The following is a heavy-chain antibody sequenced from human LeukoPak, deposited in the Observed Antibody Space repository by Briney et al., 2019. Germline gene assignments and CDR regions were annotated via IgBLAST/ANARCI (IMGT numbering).Heavy chain of an antibody. CDR2: IYYNGNT. D-gene: IGHD5-24*01. CDR1: GGSISTDNCY. V-gene: IGHV4-39*07. CDR3: ARGGDDYTRGPYDAFDI. J-gene: IGHJ3*02. Sequence: PSETLSLTCTVSGGSISTDNCYWGWIRQPPGKGLEWLGCIYYNGNTYYNPSLKSRVTISVDTSKNQFSLKVNSVTAADTAVYYCARGGDDYTRGPYDAFDIWGQGTMVTVSS.